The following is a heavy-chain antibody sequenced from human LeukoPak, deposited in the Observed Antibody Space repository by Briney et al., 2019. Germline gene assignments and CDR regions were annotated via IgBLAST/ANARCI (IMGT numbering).Heavy chain of an antibody. V-gene: IGHV3-23*01. CDR3: AKNNWNDMPFVDY. Sequence: GGSLRLSCAASGFTFRNSTMSWVRQAPGKGLEWVSTISGTGVGTFYADSVKGRLTISRDNPKNTLYLQMDSLRAEDTAVYYCAKNNWNDMPFVDYWGQGTLVTVSS. CDR2: ISGTGVGT. CDR1: GFTFRNST. J-gene: IGHJ4*02. D-gene: IGHD1-20*01.